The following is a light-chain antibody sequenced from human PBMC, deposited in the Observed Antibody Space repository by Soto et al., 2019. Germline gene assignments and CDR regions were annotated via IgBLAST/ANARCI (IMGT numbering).Light chain of an antibody. V-gene: IGLV1-44*01. CDR2: STN. CDR3: AGWDDSLGASYV. Sequence: QSVLTQPPSASGTPGQRVTISCSGSSSNIGSKTVNWYQKLPGTAPKLLIYSTNQRPSGVPDRFSGSKSGTSASLAISGLQAEDEADDDGAGWDDSLGASYVFGTGTKLTVL. CDR1: SSNIGSKT. J-gene: IGLJ1*01.